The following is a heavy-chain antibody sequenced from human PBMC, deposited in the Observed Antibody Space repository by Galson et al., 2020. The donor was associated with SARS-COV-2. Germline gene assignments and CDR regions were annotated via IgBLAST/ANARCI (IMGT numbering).Heavy chain of an antibody. J-gene: IGHJ4*01. CDR1: GFSLSTSGLG. Sequence: TLTLTCTFSGFSLSTSGLGVGWIRQTPGKALEWLALIYWDDDTRYNPSLRSRLLITNDTPRNQVVLTVTSVDPVDTGTYYCAHFGGNSIFGIVFDRNFNYWGQGVLVTVSS. CDR2: IYWDDDT. D-gene: IGHD3-3*01. V-gene: IGHV2-5*02. CDR3: AHFGGNSIFGIVFDRNFNY.